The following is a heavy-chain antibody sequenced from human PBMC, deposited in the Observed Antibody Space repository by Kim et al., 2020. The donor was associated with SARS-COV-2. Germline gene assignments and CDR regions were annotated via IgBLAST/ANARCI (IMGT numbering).Heavy chain of an antibody. V-gene: IGHV3-66*01. D-gene: IGHD2-8*01. J-gene: IGHJ3*02. Sequence: GGSLRLSCAASGFIVSDYYMTWVRQAPGKGLEWVSVIYSGGRTYYPDSVKGRFTISRDNSKNTLYLQMNSLRGEDTAVYYCARVSTDGVCYRSAFDIWGQGAKVTVSS. CDR2: IYSGGRT. CDR3: ARVSTDGVCYRSAFDI. CDR1: GFIVSDYY.